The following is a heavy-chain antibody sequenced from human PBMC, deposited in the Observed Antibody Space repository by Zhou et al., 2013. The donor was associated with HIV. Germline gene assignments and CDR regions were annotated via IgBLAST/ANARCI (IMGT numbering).Heavy chain of an antibody. CDR2: LIPMFGTA. CDR1: GGTFSSYA. Sequence: QVQLVQSGAEVKKPGSSVKVSCKASGGTFSSYAISWVRQAPGQGLEWMGGLIPMFGTANYAQKFQGRVTIIADKSTSTAHMELSSLRSEDTAVYYCARNNYDNRGYYPGYYYYMDVWGKGTTVTGLL. V-gene: IGHV1-69*14. CDR3: ARNNYDNRGYYPGYYYYMDV. J-gene: IGHJ6*03. D-gene: IGHD3-22*01.